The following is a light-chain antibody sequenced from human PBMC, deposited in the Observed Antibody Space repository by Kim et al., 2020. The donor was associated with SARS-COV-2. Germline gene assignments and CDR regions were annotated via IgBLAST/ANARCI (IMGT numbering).Light chain of an antibody. CDR1: ESPLHTDGKTY. Sequence: PASISCKSSESPLHTDGKTYLYWYLQRPGQPLDLLIYEVTSRFSGVPDRFSGSGSGTEFTLKISRVEAEDVGIYYCFQVIRLPMYTFGQGTKLEI. J-gene: IGKJ2*01. CDR2: EVT. CDR3: FQVIRLPMYT. V-gene: IGKV2-29*02.